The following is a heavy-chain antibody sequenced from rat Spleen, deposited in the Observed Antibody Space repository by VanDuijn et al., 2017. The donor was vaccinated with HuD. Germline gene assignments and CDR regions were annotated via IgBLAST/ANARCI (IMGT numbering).Heavy chain of an antibody. CDR1: GFSLTSYN. Sequence: QVQLKESGPGLVQPSQTLSLTCTVSGFSLTSYNVHWVRQPTGKGLEWMGIIWTGGSTDYNSALKSRLSISRDTSKSQVFLKMNSLQTEDTAMYFCARKGYYDGYLYWYFDFWGPGTMVTVSS. CDR3: ARKGYYDGYLYWYFDF. D-gene: IGHD1-12*03. J-gene: IGHJ1*01. V-gene: IGHV2-30*01. CDR2: IWTGGST.